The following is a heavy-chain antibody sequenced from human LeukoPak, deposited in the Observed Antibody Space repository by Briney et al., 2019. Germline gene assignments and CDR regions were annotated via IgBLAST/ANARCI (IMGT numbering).Heavy chain of an antibody. CDR3: ARAIAVAGTSNWFDP. J-gene: IGHJ5*02. V-gene: IGHV4-4*08. D-gene: IGHD6-19*01. Sequence: SETLSLTCTVSGGSFSGYSWSWIRQPPGKGLEWIGRIYTSGSTNYNPSLKSRVTISVDTSKNQFSLKLSSVTAADTAVYYCARAIAVAGTSNWFDPWGQGTLVTVSS. CDR2: IYTSGST. CDR1: GGSFSGYS.